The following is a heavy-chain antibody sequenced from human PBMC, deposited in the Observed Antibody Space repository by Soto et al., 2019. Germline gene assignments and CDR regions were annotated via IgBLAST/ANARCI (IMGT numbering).Heavy chain of an antibody. CDR3: ARVGDTAMAVGAFDI. CDR1: GGTFSSYA. D-gene: IGHD5-18*01. Sequence: SVKVSCKASGGTFSSYAISWVRQAPGQGLEWMGGFIPIFGTANYAQKFQGRVTITADESTSTAYMELSSLRSEDTAVYYCARVGDTAMAVGAFDIWGQGTMVTVS. J-gene: IGHJ3*02. CDR2: FIPIFGTA. V-gene: IGHV1-69*13.